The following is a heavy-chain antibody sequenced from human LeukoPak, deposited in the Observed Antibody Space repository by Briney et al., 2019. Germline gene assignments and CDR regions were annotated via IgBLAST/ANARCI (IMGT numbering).Heavy chain of an antibody. V-gene: IGHV4-59*01. D-gene: IGHD2-21*02. CDR2: IYYSGST. CDR1: GGSISSYY. CDR3: ARDRGGYCGGDCYSVFDY. Sequence: MPSETLSLTCSVSGGSISSYYWSWIRQPPGKGLEWIGYIYYSGSTNYNPSLRSRVTISVDTSKNQFSLKLRSVTAADTAVYYCARDRGGYCGGDCYSVFDYWGQGTLVTVSS. J-gene: IGHJ4*02.